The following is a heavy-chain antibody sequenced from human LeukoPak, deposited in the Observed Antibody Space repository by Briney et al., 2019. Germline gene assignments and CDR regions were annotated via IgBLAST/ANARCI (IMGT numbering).Heavy chain of an antibody. D-gene: IGHD3-3*01. J-gene: IGHJ6*02. CDR3: AKDTSITIFGVVSSYYGMDV. CDR2: ISWSSGSI. V-gene: IGHV3-9*01. Sequence: GGSLRLSCAASGFIFDDCAMHWVRQGPGKGLEWVSGISWSSGSIGYADSVKGRFTISRDNAKNSLYPQMNSLRAEDTALYYCAKDTSITIFGVVSSYYGMDVWGQGTTVTVS. CDR1: GFIFDDCA.